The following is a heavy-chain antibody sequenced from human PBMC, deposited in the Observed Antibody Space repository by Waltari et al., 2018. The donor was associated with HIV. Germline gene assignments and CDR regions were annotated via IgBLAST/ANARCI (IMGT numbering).Heavy chain of an antibody. CDR2: IYYSGIT. D-gene: IGHD3-3*01. J-gene: IGHJ4*02. CDR1: GGSISSSSYY. V-gene: IGHV4-39*07. CDR3: ARDHGEADY. Sequence: QLQLQESGPGLVKPSETLSLTCTVSGGSISSSSYYWGWIRQPPGKGLEWIGSIYYSGITYCTPSLTSRVTISVAASKNQFSLKLISVTAADTAVYYCARDHGEADYWGQGTLVTVSS.